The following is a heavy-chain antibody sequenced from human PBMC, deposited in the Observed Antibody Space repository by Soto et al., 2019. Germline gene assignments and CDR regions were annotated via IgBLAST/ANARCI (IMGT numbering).Heavy chain of an antibody. V-gene: IGHV4-39*01. D-gene: IGHD5-18*01. CDR3: AKTHHSYYVDY. CDR2: IYYSGST. J-gene: IGHJ4*02. CDR1: GGSISSSSYY. Sequence: PSETLSLTCTVSGGSISSSSYYWGWIRQPPGKGLEWIGSIYYSGSTYYNPSLKSRVTISVDTSKNQFSLKLSSVTAADTAVYYCAKTHHSYYVDYWVQGTLVTVSS.